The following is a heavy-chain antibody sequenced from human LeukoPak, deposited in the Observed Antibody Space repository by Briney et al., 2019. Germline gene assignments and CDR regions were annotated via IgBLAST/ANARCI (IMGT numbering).Heavy chain of an antibody. D-gene: IGHD1-7*01. CDR1: GFTFSTDA. CDR3: AKDLRTTV. CDR2: IIGITNNT. Sequence: TGGSLRLSCAASGFTFSTDAMSWVRQAPGKGLEWVSVIIGITNNTYYTDSVKGRFTISRDNSKSTLYLQMNSLRAEDTAVYYCAKDLRTTVWGQGTLVIVSS. V-gene: IGHV3-23*01. J-gene: IGHJ4*02.